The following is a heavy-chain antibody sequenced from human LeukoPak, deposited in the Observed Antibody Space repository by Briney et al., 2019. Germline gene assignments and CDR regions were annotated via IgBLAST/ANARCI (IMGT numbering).Heavy chain of an antibody. V-gene: IGHV3-66*01. D-gene: IGHD3-22*01. CDR1: GFTVSSNY. CDR2: IYSGGST. J-gene: IGHJ3*02. CDR3: ARDGTMIVVPGAFDI. Sequence: GGSLRLSCAASGFTVSSNYMSWVRQAPGKGLEWVSVIYSGGSTYYADSVKGRFTISRDNSKNTLYLQMNSLRAEDTAVYYCARDGTMIVVPGAFDIWGQGTMVTVSS.